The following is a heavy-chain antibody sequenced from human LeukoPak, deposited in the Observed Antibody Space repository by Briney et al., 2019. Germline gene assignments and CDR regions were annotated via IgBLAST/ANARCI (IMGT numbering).Heavy chain of an antibody. CDR3: ARDGGDYYDSSGYRH. Sequence: GSSVKVSCKASGGTFSSYAISWVRQAPGQGLEWMGRIIPIFGTANYAQKFRGRVTITTDESTSTAYMELSSLRSEDTAVYYCARDGGDYYDSSGYRHWGQGTLVTVSS. CDR2: IIPIFGTA. D-gene: IGHD3-22*01. CDR1: GGTFSSYA. J-gene: IGHJ4*02. V-gene: IGHV1-69*05.